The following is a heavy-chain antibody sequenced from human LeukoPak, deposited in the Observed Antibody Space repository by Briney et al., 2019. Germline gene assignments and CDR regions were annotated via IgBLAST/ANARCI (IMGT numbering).Heavy chain of an antibody. D-gene: IGHD3-22*01. V-gene: IGHV4-4*07. CDR2: IYTSGST. CDR1: GGSISSYY. Sequence: SETLSPTCTVSGGSISSYYWSWIRQPAGKGLEWIGRIYTSGSTNYNPSLKSRVTMSVDTSKNQFSLKLSSVTAADTAVYYCARGGYYDSSGPTLDIWGQGTMVTVSS. CDR3: ARGGYYDSSGPTLDI. J-gene: IGHJ3*02.